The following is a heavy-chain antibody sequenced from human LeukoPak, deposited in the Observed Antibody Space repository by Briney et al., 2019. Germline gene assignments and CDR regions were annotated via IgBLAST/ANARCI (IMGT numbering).Heavy chain of an antibody. V-gene: IGHV3-66*02. Sequence: GGSLRLSCAASGFTVSSNYMSWVRQAPGKGLEWVSVIYSGGSTYYADSVKGRFTISRDNSKNTLYLQMNSLRAEDTAVYYCAREPDCTNGVFSGHYWGQGTLVTVSS. CDR3: AREPDCTNGVFSGHY. CDR2: IYSGGST. J-gene: IGHJ4*02. CDR1: GFTVSSNY. D-gene: IGHD2-8*01.